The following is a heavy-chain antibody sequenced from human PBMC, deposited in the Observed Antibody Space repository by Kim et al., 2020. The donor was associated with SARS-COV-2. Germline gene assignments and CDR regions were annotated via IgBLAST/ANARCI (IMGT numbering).Heavy chain of an antibody. CDR3: ARVSGLSSSSSPFDY. Sequence: QKFQGRVTMTRDTSISTAYMELSRLRSDDTAVYYCARVSGLSSSSSPFDYWGQGTLVTVSS. V-gene: IGHV1-2*02. J-gene: IGHJ4*02. D-gene: IGHD6-6*01.